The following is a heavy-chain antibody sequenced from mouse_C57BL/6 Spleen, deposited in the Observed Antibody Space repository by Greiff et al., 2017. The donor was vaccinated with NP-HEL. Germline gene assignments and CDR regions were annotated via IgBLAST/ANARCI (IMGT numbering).Heavy chain of an antibody. Sequence: EVKLMESEGGLVQPGSSMKLSCTASGFTFSDYYMAWVRQVPEKGLEWVANINYDGSSTYYLDSLKSRFIISRDNAKNILYLQMSSLKSEDTATYYCAREGDDGFDYWGQGTTLTVSS. CDR1: GFTFSDYY. CDR3: AREGDDGFDY. V-gene: IGHV5-16*01. CDR2: INYDGSST. D-gene: IGHD2-3*01. J-gene: IGHJ2*01.